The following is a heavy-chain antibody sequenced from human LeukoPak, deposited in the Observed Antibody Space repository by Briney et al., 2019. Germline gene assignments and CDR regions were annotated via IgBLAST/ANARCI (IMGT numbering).Heavy chain of an antibody. CDR2: IWYDGSKK. V-gene: IGHV3-33*08. CDR1: GFTFSSYG. Sequence: GRSLRLSCTASGFTFSSYGIHWVRQAPGEGLEWVAVIWYDGSKKFYADSVKGRFTISRDNSKNTLYLQMNSLRVEDTAVYYCSRANFGVDTYDYWGQGTLVTVSS. J-gene: IGHJ4*02. CDR3: SRANFGVDTYDY. D-gene: IGHD3-3*01.